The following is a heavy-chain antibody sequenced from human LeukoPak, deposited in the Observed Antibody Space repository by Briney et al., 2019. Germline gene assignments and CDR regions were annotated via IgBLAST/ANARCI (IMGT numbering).Heavy chain of an antibody. CDR1: GGSISSGGYY. V-gene: IGHV4-30-2*01. J-gene: IGHJ2*01. Sequence: PSETLSLTCTVSGGSISSGGYYWSWIRQPPGKGLEWIGYIYHSGSTYYNPSLKSRVTISVDRSKNQFSLKLSSVTATDTAVYYCARLYASNSYWYFDLWGRGTLVTVSS. CDR2: IYHSGST. D-gene: IGHD2/OR15-2a*01. CDR3: ARLYASNSYWYFDL.